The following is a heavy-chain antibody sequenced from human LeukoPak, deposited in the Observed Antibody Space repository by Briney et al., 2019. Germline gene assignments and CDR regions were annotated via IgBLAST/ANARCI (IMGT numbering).Heavy chain of an antibody. J-gene: IGHJ5*02. V-gene: IGHV4-39*01. CDR2: IYYSGST. CDR1: GGSISSSSYY. D-gene: IGHD3-22*01. CDR3: ARQPYDSSGLNWFDP. Sequence: SETLSLTCTVSGGSISSSSYYWGWIRQPPGKGLEWIGSIYYSGSTYYNPSLESRVTISVDTSKNQFSLKLSSVTAADTAVYYCARQPYDSSGLNWFDPWGQGTLVTVSS.